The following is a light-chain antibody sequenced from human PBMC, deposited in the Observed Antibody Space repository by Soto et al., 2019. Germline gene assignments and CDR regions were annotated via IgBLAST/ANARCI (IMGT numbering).Light chain of an antibody. CDR3: WPYVGSLYG. J-gene: IGLJ1*01. CDR1: SSDVGRYNY. CDR2: DVT. Sequence: QSLLTQPRSVSGTPGQSVTISCTGTSSDVGRYNYVRWYQQHPGKTPKVMIFDVTKLPSVIPHRFSGFNSGNTASPTISALQAEGEDDYCCWPYVGSLYGFGSGTKVTVL. V-gene: IGLV2-11*01.